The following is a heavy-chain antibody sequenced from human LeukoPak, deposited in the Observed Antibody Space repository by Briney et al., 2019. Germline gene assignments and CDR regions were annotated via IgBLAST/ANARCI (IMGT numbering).Heavy chain of an antibody. CDR3: ARRSRAVAGKSPFGY. Sequence: SETLSLTCAVYGGSFSGYHWSWIRQPPGKGLEWIGEINHSGSTNYNPSLKSRVTISVDTSKNQFSLKLSSVTAADTAVYYCARRSRAVAGKSPFGYWGQGTLVTVSS. D-gene: IGHD6-19*01. V-gene: IGHV4-34*01. CDR1: GGSFSGYH. CDR2: INHSGST. J-gene: IGHJ4*02.